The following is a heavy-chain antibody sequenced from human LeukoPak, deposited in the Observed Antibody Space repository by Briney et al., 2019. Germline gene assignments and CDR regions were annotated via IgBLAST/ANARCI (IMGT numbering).Heavy chain of an antibody. Sequence: SQTLSLTCTVSGGSISSGGYYWSWIRQHPGKGLEWIGYTYYSGSTYYNPSLKSQVTISVDTSKNLFFLELSSVTAADTAVYYCARSKYCTNGVCYPGYYFDYWGQGTLVTVSS. CDR2: TYYSGST. CDR1: GGSISSGGYY. J-gene: IGHJ4*02. D-gene: IGHD2-8*01. CDR3: ARSKYCTNGVCYPGYYFDY. V-gene: IGHV4-31*01.